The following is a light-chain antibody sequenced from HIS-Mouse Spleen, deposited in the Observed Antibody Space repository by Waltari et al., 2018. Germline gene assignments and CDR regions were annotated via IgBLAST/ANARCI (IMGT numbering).Light chain of an antibody. Sequence: QSALTQPASVSGSPGQSITISCTGTSSDVGSYNLVSWYQQHPGKAPKLMIYEGSKRPSWVSNRFAGSKSGNTASLTISGLQAEDEADYYCCSYAGSTFYVFGTGTKVTVL. CDR2: EGS. CDR3: CSYAGSTFYV. V-gene: IGLV2-23*01. J-gene: IGLJ1*01. CDR1: SSDVGSYNL.